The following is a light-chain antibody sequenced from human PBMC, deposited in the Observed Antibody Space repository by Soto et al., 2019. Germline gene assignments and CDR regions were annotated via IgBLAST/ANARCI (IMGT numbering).Light chain of an antibody. CDR3: SAYAGSNTFVV. CDR1: SSDIGSYNF. Sequence: QSVLPQPASVSGSPGQSITISCTGTSSDIGSYNFVSWYQQHPDKAPKLMVYEVNNRPSGISNRFSGSKSGNTASLTISGLQSEDEAEYFCSAYAGSNTFVVFGTGTKVTV. J-gene: IGLJ1*01. V-gene: IGLV2-14*01. CDR2: EVN.